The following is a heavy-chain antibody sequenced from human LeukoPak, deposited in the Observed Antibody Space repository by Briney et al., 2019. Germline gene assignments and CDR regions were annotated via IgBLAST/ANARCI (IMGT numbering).Heavy chain of an antibody. V-gene: IGHV3-7*01. CDR3: ASSVGSSWYFAFDY. CDR2: IKQDGSEK. J-gene: IGHJ4*02. CDR1: GFTFSNYW. D-gene: IGHD6-13*01. Sequence: GGSLRLSCAAPGFTFSNYWMTWVRQAPGKGLEWVANIKQDGSEKYYVDSLKGRVTISRDNAKNSLYLHMNSLRVEDTAVYYCASSVGSSWYFAFDYWGQGSLVTVSS.